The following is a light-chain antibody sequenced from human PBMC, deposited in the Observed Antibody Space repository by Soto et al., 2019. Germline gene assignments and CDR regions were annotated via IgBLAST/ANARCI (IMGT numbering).Light chain of an antibody. J-gene: IGLJ3*02. CDR1: SSDVGGYNY. CDR3: SSYTSNNTWV. V-gene: IGLV2-14*01. CDR2: EVS. Sequence: QSVLTQPASVSGSPGQSTTISCTGTSSDVGGYNYVSWYQQHPGKAPKLMIYEVSDRPSGVSNRFSGSKSGNTASLTISGLQAEDEADYYCSSYTSNNTWVFGGGTKLTVL.